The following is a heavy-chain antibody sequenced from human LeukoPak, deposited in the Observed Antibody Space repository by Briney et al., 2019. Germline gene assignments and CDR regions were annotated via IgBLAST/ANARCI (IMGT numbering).Heavy chain of an antibody. CDR3: ARHRPSPDLFGHDSFFDY. Sequence: SETLSLTCTVSGSSISPYYWSWIRQPPGKGLEWIGNVYYSGTTNYNPSLKSRVTLSVDTSKNQFSLILTSVTAADTAVYYCARHRPSPDLFGHDSFFDYWGQGALVTVSS. CDR2: VYYSGTT. CDR1: GSSISPYY. J-gene: IGHJ4*02. D-gene: IGHD2-15*01. V-gene: IGHV4-59*08.